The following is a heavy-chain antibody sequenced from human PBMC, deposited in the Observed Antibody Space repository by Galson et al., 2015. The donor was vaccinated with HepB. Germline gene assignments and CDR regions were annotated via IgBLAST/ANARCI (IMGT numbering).Heavy chain of an antibody. CDR3: AKDLGDYGSGSYGRVYYYYYAMDV. CDR2: ISGSGGST. CDR1: GFPFSYYA. Sequence: LRLSCAASGFPFSYYAMSWVRQAPGKGLEWVSSISGSGGSTYYADSVKGRFTVSRDNSKNTLYLQMNGLRAEDTAAYYCAKDLGDYGSGSYGRVYYYYYAMDVWGQGTTVTVSS. J-gene: IGHJ6*02. V-gene: IGHV3-23*01. D-gene: IGHD3-10*01.